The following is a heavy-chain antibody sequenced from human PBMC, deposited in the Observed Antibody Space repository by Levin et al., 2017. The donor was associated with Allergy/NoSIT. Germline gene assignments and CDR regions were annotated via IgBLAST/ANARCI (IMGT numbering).Heavy chain of an antibody. J-gene: IGHJ4*02. V-gene: IGHV3-23*01. CDR2: ISGSGGST. Sequence: HPGGSLRLSCAASGFTFSSYAMSWVRQAPGKGLEWVSAISGSGGSTYYADSVKGRFTISRDNSKNTLYLQMNSLRAEDTAVYYCANYYYDSSGYYYGIDYWGQGTLVTVSS. CDR3: ANYYYDSSGYYYGIDY. CDR1: GFTFSSYA. D-gene: IGHD3-22*01.